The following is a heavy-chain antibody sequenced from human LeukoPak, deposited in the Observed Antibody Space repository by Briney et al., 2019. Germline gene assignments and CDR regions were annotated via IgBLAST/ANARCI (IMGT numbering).Heavy chain of an antibody. CDR2: VNYKGST. CDR1: GESFNGYF. J-gene: IGHJ4*02. D-gene: IGHD2-15*01. V-gene: IGHV4-34*01. CDR3: SGGSRFDGFCAAGTCYSAYYDY. Sequence: SETLSLTCAVYGESFNGYFWNWIRQPPGKGLEWIGEVNYKGSTYYNSSLKSRVSMSVDTSKKQIFLHLRSLTATDIAMYFCSGGSRFDGFCAAGTCYSAYYDYWGQGTPVTVSS.